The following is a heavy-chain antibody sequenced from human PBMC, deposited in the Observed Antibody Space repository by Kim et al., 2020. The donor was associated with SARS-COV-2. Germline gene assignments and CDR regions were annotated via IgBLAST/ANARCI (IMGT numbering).Heavy chain of an antibody. D-gene: IGHD3-10*01. CDR3: ATDDVPVRGVIYDLDV. V-gene: IGHV1-69*13. J-gene: IGHJ6*02. CDR2: ILPVLGTP. CDR1: GGTFRSYA. Sequence: SVKVSCKASGGTFRSYAFSWVRQAPGQGLEWMGGILPVLGTPHYAQKFQGRVTISADEIRPTVYMEVSRLGSDDTAVYYCATDDVPVRGVIYDLDVWGQGTAVTV.